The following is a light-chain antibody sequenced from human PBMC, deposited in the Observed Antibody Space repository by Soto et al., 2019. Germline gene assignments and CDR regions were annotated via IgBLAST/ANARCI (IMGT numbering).Light chain of an antibody. CDR1: QSVSSY. CDR3: QQYHNWPPGLT. Sequence: IVLTQSPGTLSLSPGERATLSCRASQSVSSYLAWYQQKPGQAPRLLIYNASNRATGIPDRFSGSGSGTDFTLTISRLEPEDFAVYYCQQYHNWPPGLTFGGGSKVDIK. V-gene: IGKV3-11*01. J-gene: IGKJ4*01. CDR2: NAS.